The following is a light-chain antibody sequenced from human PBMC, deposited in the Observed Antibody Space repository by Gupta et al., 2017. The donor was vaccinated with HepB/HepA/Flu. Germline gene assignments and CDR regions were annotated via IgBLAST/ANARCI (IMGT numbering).Light chain of an antibody. CDR3: MQDTHWPIT. Sequence: EVVMTQSPLSLPVTLGQPASISCRSSQSLVYSDGNTYLNWFQQRPGQSPRRLIYKVSNRDSGVPDRFSGSGSGTDFTLKISRVEAEDVGVYYCMQDTHWPITFGQGTRLEIK. CDR2: KVS. V-gene: IGKV2-30*01. J-gene: IGKJ5*01. CDR1: QSLVYSDGNTY.